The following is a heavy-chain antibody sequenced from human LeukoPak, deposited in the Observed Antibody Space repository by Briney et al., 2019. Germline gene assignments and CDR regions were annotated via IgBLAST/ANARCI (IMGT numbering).Heavy chain of an antibody. CDR3: ANVQIWLNYFDY. CDR1: GFTFSSYA. D-gene: IGHD5-18*01. Sequence: GGSLRLSCAASGFTFSSYAMSWVRQAPGKGLEWVSAISGSGGSTYYADSVKGRFTISRDNSKNTLYLQMNSLRAEDTAVYYCANVQIWLNYFDYWGQGTLVTVSS. V-gene: IGHV3-23*01. J-gene: IGHJ4*02. CDR2: ISGSGGST.